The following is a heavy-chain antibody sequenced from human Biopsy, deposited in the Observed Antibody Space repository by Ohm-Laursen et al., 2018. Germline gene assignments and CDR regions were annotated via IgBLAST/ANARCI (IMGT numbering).Heavy chain of an antibody. CDR3: ARNTGWYGDLYYFDY. V-gene: IGHV1-46*01. D-gene: IGHD6-19*01. J-gene: IGHJ4*02. CDR1: GYSFTSYY. Sequence: ATVKISCKASGYSFTSYYMHWARQAPGQGLEWMGMINPSGSTTSYPQIFQGRVAMTRDTSKSTVYMELSSLRSADTAVYFCARNTGWYGDLYYFDYWGQGTLVTVSS. CDR2: INPSGSTT.